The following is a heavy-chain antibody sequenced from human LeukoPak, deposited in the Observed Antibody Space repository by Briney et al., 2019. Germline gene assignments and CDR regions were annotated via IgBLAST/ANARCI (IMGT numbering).Heavy chain of an antibody. CDR1: GGSISSYY. V-gene: IGHV4-59*08. CDR2: IYYSGST. CDR3: ARMVRGVISYFDY. D-gene: IGHD3-10*01. Sequence: SETLSLTCTVSGGSISSYYWSWIRQPPGKGLEWIGYIYYSGSTNYNPSLKSRVTISVDTSKNQFSVKLSSVTAADTAVYYCARMVRGVISYFDYWGQGTLVTVSS. J-gene: IGHJ4*02.